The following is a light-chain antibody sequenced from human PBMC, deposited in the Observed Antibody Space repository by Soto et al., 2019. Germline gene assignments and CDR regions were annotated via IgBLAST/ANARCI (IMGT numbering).Light chain of an antibody. CDR2: DAS. Sequence: PPVTPPFYHGERSTLSCMASQTVRNNYLAWYQQKPGQAPRLLIYDASSRATGIPDRFSGGGSGTDFTLTISRLQAEDVAVYYCQQYNSYPRTFGQGSKVDIK. CDR1: QTVRNNY. J-gene: IGKJ1*01. CDR3: QQYNSYPRT. V-gene: IGKV3-20*01.